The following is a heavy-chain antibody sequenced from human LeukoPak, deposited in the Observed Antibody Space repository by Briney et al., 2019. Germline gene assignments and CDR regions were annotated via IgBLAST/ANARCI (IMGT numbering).Heavy chain of an antibody. J-gene: IGHJ4*02. Sequence: SETLSLTCTVSGGSISSYYWSWIRQPPGKGLEWIGYIYYSGSTNYNPSLKSRVTMSVDTSKNQFSLKLSSVTAADTAVYYCARAELGIADYFDYWGQGTLVTVSS. V-gene: IGHV4-59*12. CDR3: ARAELGIADYFDY. CDR1: GGSISSYY. CDR2: IYYSGST. D-gene: IGHD7-27*01.